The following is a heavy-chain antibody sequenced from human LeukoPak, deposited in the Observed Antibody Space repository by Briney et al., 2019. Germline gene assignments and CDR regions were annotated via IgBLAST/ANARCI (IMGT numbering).Heavy chain of an antibody. V-gene: IGHV1-2*02. D-gene: IGHD3-10*01. J-gene: IGHJ6*03. Sequence: ASVKVSCKASGYTFTGYYMHWVRQAPGQGLEWMGWINPNSGGTNYAQKFQGRVTMTRDTSTSTVYMELSSLRSEDTAVYYCARDGSGTGYYYYYMDVWGKGTTVTISS. CDR1: GYTFTGYY. CDR2: INPNSGGT. CDR3: ARDGSGTGYYYYYMDV.